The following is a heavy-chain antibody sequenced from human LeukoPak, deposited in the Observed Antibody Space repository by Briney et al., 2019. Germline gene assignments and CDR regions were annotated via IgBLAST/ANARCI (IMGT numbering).Heavy chain of an antibody. V-gene: IGHV1-18*01. Sequence: ASVKVSCKASGYTFTSYGISWVRQAPGQGLEWMGWISAYNGNTNYAQKLQGRVTMTTDTSTSTAYMELSSLRSEDTAVYYCATGPTTYCGGDCYAWFDPWGQGTLVTVSS. D-gene: IGHD2-21*02. CDR2: ISAYNGNT. J-gene: IGHJ5*02. CDR1: GYTFTSYG. CDR3: ATGPTTYCGGDCYAWFDP.